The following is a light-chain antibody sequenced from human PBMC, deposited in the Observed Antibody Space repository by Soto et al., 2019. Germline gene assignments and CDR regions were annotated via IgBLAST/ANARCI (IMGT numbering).Light chain of an antibody. J-gene: IGKJ4*01. CDR2: DAS. CDR3: QQYYDYSPLT. CDR1: QSISRW. V-gene: IGKV1-5*01. Sequence: DLQMTQSPSTLSASVGDRVTITCRASQSISRWLAWYQQKPGKAPNLLISDASNLEGGVPSRFSGSGSGTEFTLTISSLQPDDFATYYCQQYYDYSPLTFGGGTKVEIK.